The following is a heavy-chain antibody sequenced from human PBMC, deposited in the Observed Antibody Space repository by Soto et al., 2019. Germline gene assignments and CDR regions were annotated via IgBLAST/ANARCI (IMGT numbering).Heavy chain of an antibody. D-gene: IGHD2-2*03. J-gene: IGHJ4*02. CDR2: IYYSGST. CDR1: GDSFKTHY. V-gene: IGHV4-59*11. CDR3: ASGWMAAFDN. Sequence: SETLSLTCNVTGDSFKTHYWSWIRQAPGKGLEWIGYIYYSGSTLYNPSLKRRVTISADTAKNQFSLRLTSLTAADTAVYYCASGWMAAFDNWGQGTLVTVSS.